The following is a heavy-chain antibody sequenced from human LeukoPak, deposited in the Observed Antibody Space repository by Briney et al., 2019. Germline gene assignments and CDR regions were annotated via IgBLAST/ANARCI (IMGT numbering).Heavy chain of an antibody. J-gene: IGHJ2*01. V-gene: IGHV4-59*01. CDR3: VRRGVLWFGELXYYYFDL. CDR1: GGSISGYY. D-gene: IGHD3-10*01. CDR2: IYYRGST. Sequence: PSETLSLTCTVSGGSISGYYWSWIRQPPGKGLEWIGYIYYRGSTNYNPSLMSRASISVDTSKNQFSLKLDSLTAADTAVYYCVRRGVLWFGELXYYYFDL.